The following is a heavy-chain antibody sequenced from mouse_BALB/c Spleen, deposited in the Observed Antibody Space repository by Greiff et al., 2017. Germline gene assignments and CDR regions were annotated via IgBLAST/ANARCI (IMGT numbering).Heavy chain of an antibody. V-gene: IGHV1-80*01. CDR2: IYPGDGDT. CDR3: ARRGTGTLFDY. J-gene: IGHJ2*01. Sequence: VQLQQSGAELVRPGSSVKISCKASGYAFSSYWMNWVKQRPGQGLEWIGQIYPGDGDTNYNGKFKGKATLTADKSSSTAYMQLSSLTSEDSAVYFCARRGTGTLFDYWGQGTTLTVSS. D-gene: IGHD4-1*01. CDR1: GYAFSSYW.